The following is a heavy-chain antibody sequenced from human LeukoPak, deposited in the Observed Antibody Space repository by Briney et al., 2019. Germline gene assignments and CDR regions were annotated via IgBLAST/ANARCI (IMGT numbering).Heavy chain of an antibody. J-gene: IGHJ6*02. CDR3: ARDGATTIDYYYGMDV. D-gene: IGHD5-12*01. V-gene: IGHV3-30-3*01. CDR1: GFTFSSYA. Sequence: PGGSLRLSCAASGFTFSSYAMHWVRQAPGKGLEWVAVISYDGSNKYYADSVKGRFTISRDNSKNTLYLQMNSLRAEDTAVYYCARDGATTIDYYYGMDVWGQGATVTVSS. CDR2: ISYDGSNK.